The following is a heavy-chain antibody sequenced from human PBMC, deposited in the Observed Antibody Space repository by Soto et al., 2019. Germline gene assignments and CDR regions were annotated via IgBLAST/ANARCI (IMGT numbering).Heavy chain of an antibody. CDR2: INHSGST. V-gene: IGHV4-34*01. J-gene: IGHJ6*02. Sequence: SETLSLTCAVYGGSFSGYYWSWIRQPPGKGLEWIGEINHSGSTNYNPSLKSRVTISVDTSKNQFSLKLSSVTAADTAVYYCARIAGYSSSWYLHYFYDMDVWCQGTTVTVSS. CDR3: ARIAGYSSSWYLHYFYDMDV. D-gene: IGHD6-13*01. CDR1: GGSFSGYY.